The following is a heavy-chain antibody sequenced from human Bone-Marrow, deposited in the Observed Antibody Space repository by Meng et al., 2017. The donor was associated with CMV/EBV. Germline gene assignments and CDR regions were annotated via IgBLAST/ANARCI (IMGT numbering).Heavy chain of an antibody. J-gene: IGHJ6*02. Sequence: SVKVSCKASGGTFSRYAISWVRQAPGQGLEWMGGIIPMFGTRNYAQKFQGRLTITTGESTSAAYMELRCLRSEDTAVYYCVRGRGDTVGPRHYYYELDVWGQGTTVTVSS. D-gene: IGHD3/OR15-3a*01. CDR3: VRGRGDTVGPRHYYYELDV. V-gene: IGHV1-69*05. CDR2: IIPMFGTR. CDR1: GGTFSRYA.